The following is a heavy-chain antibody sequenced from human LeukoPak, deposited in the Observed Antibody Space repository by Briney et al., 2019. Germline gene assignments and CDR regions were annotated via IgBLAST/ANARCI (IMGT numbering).Heavy chain of an antibody. CDR2: IKSKTDGGTT. CDR3: ITDSLKWAFDH. Sequence: PGGSLRLSCAVSGFTFGNAWMSWVRQAPGKGLEWVGRIKSKTDGGTTDYAAPVKGRFTISRDDSKNTLYLEMNSLKIGDTAVYYCITDSLKWAFDHWGQGTLVTVSS. D-gene: IGHD1-26*01. CDR1: GFTFGNAW. J-gene: IGHJ4*02. V-gene: IGHV3-15*01.